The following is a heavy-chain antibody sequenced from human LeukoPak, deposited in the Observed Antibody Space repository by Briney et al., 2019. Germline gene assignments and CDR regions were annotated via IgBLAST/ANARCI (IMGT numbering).Heavy chain of an antibody. V-gene: IGHV3-30*18. J-gene: IGHJ4*02. Sequence: VGVLRLSCAASGFSFSKYDMHWVRQAPGKGLAGVAVISFDGSKEDYPDSLKGRFTVSRDNSKNMLFLQMNGLGAEDTAVYYCAKRIRHYYDSSGLFDNWDQGALVTVSS. CDR1: GFSFSKYD. D-gene: IGHD3-22*01. CDR3: AKRIRHYYDSSGLFDN. CDR2: ISFDGSKE.